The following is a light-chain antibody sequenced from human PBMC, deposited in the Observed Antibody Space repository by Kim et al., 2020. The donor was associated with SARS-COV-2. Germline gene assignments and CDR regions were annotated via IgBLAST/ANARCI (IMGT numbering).Light chain of an antibody. CDR1: QSISSY. CDR2: AAS. Sequence: SASVGDRVTITCRASQSISSYLNWYQQKPGKAPKLLIYAASSLRSGVPSRFSGSGSGTDFTLTISSLQPEDFATYYCQQCYSTPPTFGQGTKLEIK. J-gene: IGKJ2*01. CDR3: QQCYSTPPT. V-gene: IGKV1-39*01.